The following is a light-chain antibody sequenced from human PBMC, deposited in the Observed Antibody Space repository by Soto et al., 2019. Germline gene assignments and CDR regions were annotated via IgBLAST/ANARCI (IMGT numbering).Light chain of an antibody. V-gene: IGKV1-27*01. CDR1: QGITDY. J-gene: IGKJ1*01. CDR3: QNYNSAPST. CDR2: AAS. Sequence: DIQMTQSPSSLSASVGDRVTITCRASQGITDYLAWYQQKPGQVPNLLIYAASTLQSGVPSRFSGSGSGTDFTLTITGLQPEDVATYYCQNYNSAPSTFGQGTKVDIK.